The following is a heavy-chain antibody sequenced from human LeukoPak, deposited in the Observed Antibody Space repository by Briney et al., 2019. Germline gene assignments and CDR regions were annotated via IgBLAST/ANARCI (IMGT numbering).Heavy chain of an antibody. CDR2: TYYRSRWYN. Sequence: QTLSLTCAISGDSVSSNNAAWNWIRQSPSRGLEWLGNTYYRSRWYNDYAASVIGRITINSDTSRNQFSLQLNSVTPEDTSVYYCARGGNYAFDSWGQGTLVTVSS. D-gene: IGHD3-16*01. V-gene: IGHV6-1*01. CDR3: ARGGNYAFDS. J-gene: IGHJ4*01. CDR1: GDSVSSNNAA.